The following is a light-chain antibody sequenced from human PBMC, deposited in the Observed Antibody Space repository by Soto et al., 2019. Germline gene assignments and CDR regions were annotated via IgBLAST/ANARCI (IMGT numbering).Light chain of an antibody. J-gene: IGLJ2*01. CDR3: SSYTSRNTVV. Sequence: QSALTQPASVSGSPGQSITMSCTGASSDIGVYAYVSWYQHHPGEAPKLLIYDVTHRPSGVSNRFTASKSGNTASLTISGLQAEDDADYYCSSYTSRNTVVFGGGTKLTVL. CDR1: SSDIGVYAY. CDR2: DVT. V-gene: IGLV2-14*01.